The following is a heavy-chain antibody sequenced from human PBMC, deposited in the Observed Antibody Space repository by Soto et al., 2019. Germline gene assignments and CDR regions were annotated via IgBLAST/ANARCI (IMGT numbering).Heavy chain of an antibody. J-gene: IGHJ1*01. CDR2: ISYDGNDK. D-gene: IGHD2-15*01. CDR3: ARRDLAVAVVCATENFQH. Sequence: QVQLVESGGGVVQPGGSLRLSCAASGFTFRNYAMHWVRQAPGKGLEWVAFISYDGNDKYYADSVKGRLTVSRDNSENTLYLQMNSLRAEDTAVYYCARRDLAVAVVCATENFQHWGQGTLVTVCS. V-gene: IGHV3-30-3*01. CDR1: GFTFRNYA.